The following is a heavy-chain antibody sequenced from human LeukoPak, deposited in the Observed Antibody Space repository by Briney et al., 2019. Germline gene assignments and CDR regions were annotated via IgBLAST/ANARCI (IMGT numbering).Heavy chain of an antibody. J-gene: IGHJ5*02. D-gene: IGHD3-3*01. Sequence: PGGSLRLSCAASGFTFSSYSMNWVRQAPGKGLEWVSSISSSSSYIYYADSVKGRFTISRDNAKNSLYLQMNSLRAEDTAVYYCASALRFLEWLLSDPWGQGTLVTVSS. CDR1: GFTFSSYS. CDR2: ISSSSSYI. V-gene: IGHV3-21*01. CDR3: ASALRFLEWLLSDP.